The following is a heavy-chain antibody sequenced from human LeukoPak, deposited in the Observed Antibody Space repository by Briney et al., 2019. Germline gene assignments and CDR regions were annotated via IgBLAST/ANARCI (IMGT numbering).Heavy chain of an antibody. J-gene: IGHJ4*02. CDR2: INPKNGGT. D-gene: IGHD4-23*01. CDR1: GYTFTDYY. Sequence: ASVKVSCKASGYTFTDYYIHWIRQAPGQGLEWMGGINPKNGGTNSAQKFADRVTVTGDTSLTTAYIELKRVRFDETAVYYCARDQNYGGNAELDYWGQGTQVTVSS. V-gene: IGHV1-2*02. CDR3: ARDQNYGGNAELDY.